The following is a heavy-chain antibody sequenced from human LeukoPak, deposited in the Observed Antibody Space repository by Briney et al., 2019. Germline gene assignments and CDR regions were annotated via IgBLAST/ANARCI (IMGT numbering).Heavy chain of an antibody. J-gene: IGHJ4*02. Sequence: PGGSLRLSCAASGFTFSSYSMNWVRQASGKGLEWVGRIRGKVNSYATEYAASVKGRFTISRDDSRNTAYLQMNSLKTEDTAVYYCSGLGIAAAGTDYWGQGTLVTVSS. CDR2: IRGKVNSYAT. CDR1: GFTFSSYS. D-gene: IGHD6-13*01. V-gene: IGHV3-73*01. CDR3: SGLGIAAAGTDY.